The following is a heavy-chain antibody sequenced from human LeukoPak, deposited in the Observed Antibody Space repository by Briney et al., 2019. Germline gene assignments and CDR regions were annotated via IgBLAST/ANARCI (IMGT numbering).Heavy chain of an antibody. CDR2: ISWNSGRI. Sequence: GGSLRLSCAASGFTSDDYAMHWVRPAPGKGLEWVSGISWNSGRISYADSVKGRFTISRDNAKNSLYLQMNSLRAEDAAVYYCARDLVYGGQGTLVTVSS. CDR1: GFTSDDYA. V-gene: IGHV3-9*02. CDR3: ARDLVY. J-gene: IGHJ4*02. D-gene: IGHD3-10*01.